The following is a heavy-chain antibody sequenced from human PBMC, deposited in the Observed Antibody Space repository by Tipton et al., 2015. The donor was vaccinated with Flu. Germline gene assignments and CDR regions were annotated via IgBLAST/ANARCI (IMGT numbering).Heavy chain of an antibody. CDR3: ARSPSGWTSKFDY. Sequence: QLVQSGAEVKKPGASVKVSCKASGYTFTSYDINWVRQATGQGLEWMGWLNPNSGNTYHAQNFQGRVTMTRDTSIFTAYMELSSLTSDATAVYYCARSPSGWTSKFDYWGRGTLVTVSS. D-gene: IGHD6-19*01. CDR1: GYTFTSYD. V-gene: IGHV1-8*01. J-gene: IGHJ4*02. CDR2: LNPNSGNT.